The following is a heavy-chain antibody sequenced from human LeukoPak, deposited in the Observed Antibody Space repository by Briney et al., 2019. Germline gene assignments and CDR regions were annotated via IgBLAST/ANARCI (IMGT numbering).Heavy chain of an antibody. J-gene: IGHJ4*02. CDR2: ISYDGSNK. V-gene: IGHV3-30*04. CDR3: ARGLRTKGILTALDY. CDR1: GFTFSSYA. D-gene: IGHD1-14*01. Sequence: GGSLRLSCAASGFTFSSYAMHWVRQAPGKGLEWVAVISYDGSNKYYADSVKGRFTISRDNSKNTLYLQMDSLRAEDTAVYYCARGLRTKGILTALDYWGQGTLVTVSS.